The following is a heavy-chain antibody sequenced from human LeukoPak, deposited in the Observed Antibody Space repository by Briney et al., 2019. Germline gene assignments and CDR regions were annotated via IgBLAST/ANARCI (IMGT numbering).Heavy chain of an antibody. V-gene: IGHV1-18*01. CDR3: ARVGRPVGDAFDI. D-gene: IGHD1-14*01. CDR1: GGTFSSYA. J-gene: IGHJ3*02. Sequence: ASVKVSCKASGGTFSSYAISWVRQAPRQGLEWMGWISAYNGNTNYAQKLQGRVTIATDESTSTAYMELSSLRSDDTAVYYCARVGRPVGDAFDIWGQGTMVTVSS. CDR2: ISAYNGNT.